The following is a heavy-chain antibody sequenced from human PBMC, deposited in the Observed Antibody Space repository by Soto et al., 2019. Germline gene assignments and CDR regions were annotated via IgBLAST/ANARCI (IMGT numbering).Heavy chain of an antibody. Sequence: VQLLDSGGDLVQPGGSLRLSCAASGFSFKNYAFSWVRQAPGKGLEWVSSISGSGSKTYYADSVRGRCTISRDNSDNTLYLQMYRLRAEVSAVYYCARDFGDSTSGPFYSYYTMDVWGQGTTVIVSS. CDR2: ISGSGSKT. CDR1: GFSFKNYA. V-gene: IGHV3-23*01. J-gene: IGHJ6*02. CDR3: ARDFGDSTSGPFYSYYTMDV. D-gene: IGHD6-13*01.